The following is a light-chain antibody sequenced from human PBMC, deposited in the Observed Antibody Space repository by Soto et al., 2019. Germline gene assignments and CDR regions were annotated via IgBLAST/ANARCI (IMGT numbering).Light chain of an antibody. CDR3: GTWDSSLSTVV. J-gene: IGLJ2*01. V-gene: IGLV1-51*01. CDR2: DNN. Sequence: QSVLTQPPSVSAAPGQKVTISCSGSSSNIGNNYVSWYQQLPGAAPKLLIYDNNKRPSGIPDRFSGSNSDTSATLGITGLQTGDEADYYCGTWDSSLSTVVFGGGTKVTVL. CDR1: SSNIGNNY.